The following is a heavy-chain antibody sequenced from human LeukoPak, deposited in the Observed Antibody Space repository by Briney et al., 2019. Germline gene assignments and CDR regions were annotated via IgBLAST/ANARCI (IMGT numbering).Heavy chain of an antibody. CDR3: ARRFDF. CDR1: GDSINSSGNY. CDR2: ISYSGMT. V-gene: IGHV4-39*07. J-gene: IGHJ4*02. Sequence: PSETLSLTCSVPGDSINSSGNYWGWIRQPPGKALEWIGSISYSGMTYYNPSLKSRVAISLDTSQNQVSLKLISLTAADTAIYYCARRFDFWGQGTLVTVSS.